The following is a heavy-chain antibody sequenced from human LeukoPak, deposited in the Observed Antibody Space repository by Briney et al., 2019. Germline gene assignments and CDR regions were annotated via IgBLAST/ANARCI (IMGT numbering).Heavy chain of an antibody. CDR1: GFTFSSYA. D-gene: IGHD3-10*01. CDR3: VGAPYYYASGTFSPFDY. Sequence: PGGSLRLSRAASGFTFSSYAMSWVRQAPGKGLEWVSAISGSGGSTYYADSVKGRFTISRDNSKNTLYLQMNTLRAEDTAMYFCVGAPYYYASGTFSPFDYWGQGTLVTVSS. J-gene: IGHJ4*02. V-gene: IGHV3-23*01. CDR2: ISGSGGST.